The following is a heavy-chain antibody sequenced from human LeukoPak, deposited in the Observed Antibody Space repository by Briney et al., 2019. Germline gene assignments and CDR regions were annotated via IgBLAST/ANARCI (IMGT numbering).Heavy chain of an antibody. CDR3: ARNYYDSSGYYFYHYYYMDV. J-gene: IGHJ6*03. Sequence: PGGSLRLSCAASGFTFSSYEMNWVRHAPGKGPKPISCFISSCSTIYYAYSVKGRFTISRDNAKNSLYLQMNSLRAEDTAVYYCARNYYDSSGYYFYHYYYMDVWGKGTTVTISS. V-gene: IGHV3-48*03. CDR1: GFTFSSYE. CDR2: FISSCSTI. D-gene: IGHD3-22*01.